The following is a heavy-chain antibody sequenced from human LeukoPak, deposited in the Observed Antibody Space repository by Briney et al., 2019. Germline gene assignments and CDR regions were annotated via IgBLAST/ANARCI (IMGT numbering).Heavy chain of an antibody. CDR1: GYTFTSYA. CDR2: INAGNGNT. V-gene: IGHV1-3*01. CDR3: ARGSRFVVVPAAIFYFDY. D-gene: IGHD2-2*01. J-gene: IGHJ4*02. Sequence: ASVKVSCKASGYTFTSYAMHWVRQAPGQRLEWMGWINAGNGNTKYSQKFQGRVTITRDTSASTAYMELSSLRSEDTAVYYCARGSRFVVVPAAIFYFDYWGQGTLVTVSS.